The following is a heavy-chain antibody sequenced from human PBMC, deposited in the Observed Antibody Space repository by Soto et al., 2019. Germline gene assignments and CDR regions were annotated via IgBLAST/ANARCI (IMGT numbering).Heavy chain of an antibody. V-gene: IGHV1-8*01. Sequence: ASVKVSCKASGYTFGNNDISWVRQATGQWLEWMGWMNPNSGNTGYAQKFQGRVSMTRNTSITTAYLELSSLRSDDTAIYYCARMATSGTLNWFDPGGQGTLVTVSS. CDR2: MNPNSGNT. CDR1: GYTFGNND. J-gene: IGHJ5*02. CDR3: ARMATSGTLNWFDP.